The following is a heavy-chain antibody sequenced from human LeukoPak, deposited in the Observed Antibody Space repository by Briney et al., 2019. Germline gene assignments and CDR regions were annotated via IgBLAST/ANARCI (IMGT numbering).Heavy chain of an antibody. D-gene: IGHD3-10*01. V-gene: IGHV3-11*01. CDR3: AREMEGDYGSGTFFDL. CDR1: EFFFSDYY. Sequence: PGGSLRLSCAASEFFFSDYYMSWIREAPGGGVGGGSYISDSGSTIYYADSVKGRFTISRGNVKNSLYLQMNGLRPEDTAVYYCAREMEGDYGSGTFFDLWGQGNMVTVSS. CDR2: ISDSGSTI. J-gene: IGHJ4*02.